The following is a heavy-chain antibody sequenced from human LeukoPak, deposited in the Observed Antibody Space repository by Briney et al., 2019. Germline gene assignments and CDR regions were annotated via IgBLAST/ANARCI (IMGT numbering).Heavy chain of an antibody. CDR1: AFTFSSYW. D-gene: IGHD1-26*01. V-gene: IGHV3-7*01. J-gene: IGHJ4*02. CDR3: ARGGKSGSYSGY. CDR2: IKQDGSEK. Sequence: GGSLRLSCAASAFTFSSYWMSWVRQDPGKWLEWVANIKQDGSEKYYVDSVKGRFTISRDKAKNSLYLQMNSLRAEDTAVYYCARGGKSGSYSGYWGQGTLVTVSS.